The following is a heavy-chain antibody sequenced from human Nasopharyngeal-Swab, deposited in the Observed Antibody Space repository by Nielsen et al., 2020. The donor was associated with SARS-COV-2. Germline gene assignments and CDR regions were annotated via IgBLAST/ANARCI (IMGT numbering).Heavy chain of an antibody. D-gene: IGHD4-23*01. Sequence: GESLKISCSASGFTFSSYSMHWVRQAPGKGLEWVAVISYDGSNKYYADSVKGRFTISRDNSKNTLYLQMNSLRAEDTAVYYCASDYGGSYWYFDLCGRGTLVTVSS. CDR3: ASDYGGSYWYFDL. CDR2: ISYDGSNK. J-gene: IGHJ2*01. CDR1: GFTFSSYS. V-gene: IGHV3-30-3*01.